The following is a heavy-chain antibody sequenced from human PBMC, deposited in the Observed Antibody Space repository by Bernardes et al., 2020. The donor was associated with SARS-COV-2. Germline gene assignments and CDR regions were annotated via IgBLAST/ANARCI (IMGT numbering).Heavy chain of an antibody. Sequence: SETLSLTCTVSGGSIRNSNYYWGWIRQPPGKGLEWIGSIYSSGSAYYNPSLQSRVTDSVDTSKNQFSLRLSFATAADTAVYYCAGSSCGIDCYIGGLRSWDYGMDVWGQGTTVIVSS. CDR2: IYSSGSA. CDR1: GGSIRNSNYY. V-gene: IGHV4-39*01. J-gene: IGHJ6*02. D-gene: IGHD2-21*01. CDR3: AGSSCGIDCYIGGLRSWDYGMDV.